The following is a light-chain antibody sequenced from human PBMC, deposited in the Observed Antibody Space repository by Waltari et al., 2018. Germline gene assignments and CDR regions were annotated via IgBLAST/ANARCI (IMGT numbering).Light chain of an antibody. CDR3: QQYNRFSP. CDR1: EAINKW. Sequence: DTQLSQFASTLAASFGARVTITCRAREAINKWLAWYQQKPGKAPKVLIYDASTLQSGVPSRFSGSGSGTEFTLTIDSLQPDDFATYYCQQYNRFSPFGQGTNVEVK. V-gene: IGKV1-5*01. J-gene: IGKJ1*01. CDR2: DAS.